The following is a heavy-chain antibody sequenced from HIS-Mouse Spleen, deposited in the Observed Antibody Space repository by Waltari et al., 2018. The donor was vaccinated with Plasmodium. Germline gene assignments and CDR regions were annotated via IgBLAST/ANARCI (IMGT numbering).Heavy chain of an antibody. Sequence: QVQLQESGPGLVKPSETLSLTCTVSGGSISSYYWSWIRQPPGKGLEWIGYIYYSGSTNDNPALKRRVTRSVDTSKNQFSLKLSSVTAADTAVYYCARLRYSYGYFDYWGQGTLVTVSS. J-gene: IGHJ4*02. CDR1: GGSISSYY. D-gene: IGHD5-18*01. CDR2: IYYSGST. CDR3: ARLRYSYGYFDY. V-gene: IGHV4-59*08.